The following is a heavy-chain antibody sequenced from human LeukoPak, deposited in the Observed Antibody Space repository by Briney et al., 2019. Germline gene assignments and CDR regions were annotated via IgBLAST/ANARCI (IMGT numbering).Heavy chain of an antibody. Sequence: ASVKVSCKASGGTFSSYAMSWVRQAPGKGLEWVSAISGSGGSTYYADSVKGRFTISRDNSKNTLYLQMNSLRAEDTAVYYCAKENGDRPDYYDSSGYNNWGQGTLVTVSS. V-gene: IGHV3-23*01. CDR1: GGTFSSYA. CDR2: ISGSGGST. CDR3: AKENGDRPDYYDSSGYNN. J-gene: IGHJ4*02. D-gene: IGHD3-22*01.